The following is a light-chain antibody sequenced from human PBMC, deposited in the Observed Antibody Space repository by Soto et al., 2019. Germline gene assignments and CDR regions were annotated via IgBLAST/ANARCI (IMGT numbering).Light chain of an antibody. V-gene: IGKV3-11*01. CDR3: QQYNNWPPYT. CDR2: DAF. CDR1: QSVSSY. Sequence: EIVLTQSPAYLSLSPGERVTLSCRASQSVSSYLAWYQQKPGQTPSLLIYDAFIRATGIPDRFSGSGSGTDFTLTISSLEPEDSAVYYCQQYNNWPPYTFGQGTKLEIK. J-gene: IGKJ2*01.